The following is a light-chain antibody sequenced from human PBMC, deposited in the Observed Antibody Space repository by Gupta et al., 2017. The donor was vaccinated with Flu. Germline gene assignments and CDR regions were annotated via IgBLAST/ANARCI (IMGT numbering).Light chain of an antibody. J-gene: IGKJ3*01. CDR1: QSVLYSSNNKNY. V-gene: IGKV4-1*01. CDR2: WAS. Sequence: DIVMTQSPDSLAVSLGERATINCKSSQSVLYSSNNKNYLAWYQQKPGQPPKLLIYWASTRESGVPDRFSGSGSGTDFTLTISGLQAEDVAVYYCQQDDSTPVTFGHGTKVDIK. CDR3: QQDDSTPVT.